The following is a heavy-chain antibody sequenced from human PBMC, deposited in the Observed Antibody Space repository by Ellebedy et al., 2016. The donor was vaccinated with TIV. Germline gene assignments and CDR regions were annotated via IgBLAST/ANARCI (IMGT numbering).Heavy chain of an antibody. CDR2: ISSSSSYI. Sequence: GESLKISCAASGFTFSSYSMNWVRQAPGKGLEWVSSISSSSSYIYYADSVKGRFTISRDNAKNSLYLQMNSLRAEDTAVYYCAVTYGSGSSTHYYGMDVWGQGTTVTVSS. CDR3: AVTYGSGSSTHYYGMDV. D-gene: IGHD3-10*01. CDR1: GFTFSSYS. J-gene: IGHJ6*02. V-gene: IGHV3-21*01.